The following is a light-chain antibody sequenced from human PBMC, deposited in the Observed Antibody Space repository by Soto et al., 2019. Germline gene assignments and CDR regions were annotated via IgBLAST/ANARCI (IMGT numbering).Light chain of an antibody. CDR2: EVS. V-gene: IGLV2-14*01. CDR1: SSDIGAYNY. CDR3: SSYTSTSTLEV. Sequence: QSALTQPASVSGSPGQSLTISCTGTSSDIGAYNYVSWYQQHPGKAPKLIIYEVSNRPSGVSNRFSGSKSGNTASLTISGLQAEDEAHFYCSSYTSTSTLEVFGGGNKVTVL. J-gene: IGLJ2*01.